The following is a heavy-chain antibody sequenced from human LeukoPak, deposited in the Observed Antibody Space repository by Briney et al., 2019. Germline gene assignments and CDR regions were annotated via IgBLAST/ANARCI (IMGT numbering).Heavy chain of an antibody. J-gene: IGHJ4*02. V-gene: IGHV3-7*01. CDR1: GFAFSDYW. Sequence: PGGSLRLSCATFGFAFSDYWMNWVRQAPGKGLEWVANINREGNEKYYVDSVKGRFTISRDNAKNSVDLQMDSLRVEDTAVYYCARVGTWELQRVFDFWGQGTLVTVSS. CDR3: ARVGTWELQRVFDF. D-gene: IGHD1-26*01. CDR2: INREGNEK.